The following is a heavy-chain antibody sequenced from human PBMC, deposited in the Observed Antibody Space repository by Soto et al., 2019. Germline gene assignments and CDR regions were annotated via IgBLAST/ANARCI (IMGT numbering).Heavy chain of an antibody. D-gene: IGHD6-6*01. Sequence: QVQLVQSGAEVKKPGSSVKVSCKASGGTFSSYTISWVRQAPGQGLEWMGRIIPILGIANYAQKFQGRVTINADKSTSTAYMELSTLRSEDTAVYYWARDRRPEPFDYWGEGTLVTVS. CDR1: GGTFSSYT. CDR2: IIPILGIA. J-gene: IGHJ4*02. CDR3: ARDRRPEPFDY. V-gene: IGHV1-69*08.